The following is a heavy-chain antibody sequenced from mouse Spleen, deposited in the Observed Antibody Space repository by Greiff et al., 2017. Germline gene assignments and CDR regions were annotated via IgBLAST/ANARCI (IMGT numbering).Heavy chain of an antibody. V-gene: IGHV1-20*01. CDR2: INPYNGDT. J-gene: IGHJ4*01. CDR1: GYSFTGYF. Sequence: EVQLQQSGPELVKPGDSVKISCKASGYSFTGYFMNWVMQSHGKSLEWIGRINPYNGDTFYNQKFKGKATLTVDKSSSTAHMELRSLTSEDSAVYYCARTIWGGSSNPMDYWGQGTSVTVSS. CDR3: ARTIWGGSSNPMDY. D-gene: IGHD1-1*01.